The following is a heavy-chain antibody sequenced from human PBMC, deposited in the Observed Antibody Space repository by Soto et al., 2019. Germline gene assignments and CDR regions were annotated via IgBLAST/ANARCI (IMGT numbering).Heavy chain of an antibody. D-gene: IGHD6-13*01. V-gene: IGHV5-51*01. CDR1: GYSFTRYR. CDR2: IYPGDSDT. J-gene: IGHJ6*02. CDR3: ARRGRGYSSSWYRYYYYGMDV. Sequence: GESLKISCKGSGYSFTRYRIGWVRQMPGKGLEWMGIIYPGDSDTRYSPSFQGQVTISADKSISTAYLQWSSLKASDTAMYYCARRGRGYSSSWYRYYYYGMDVWGQGTTVTSP.